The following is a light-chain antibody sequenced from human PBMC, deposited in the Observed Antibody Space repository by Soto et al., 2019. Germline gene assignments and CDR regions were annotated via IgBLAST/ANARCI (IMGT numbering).Light chain of an antibody. CDR2: GAA. Sequence: EKVMTQSPAPLSMSPGERATLSCRASQSVGSFLAWYQQHPGQAPRLLIYGAATRATGIPARFSGSGSGTAFSLTISRLQSEEFAVYYFQQYTYWPSWTFGKGTKVE. CDR3: QQYTYWPSWT. CDR1: QSVGSF. V-gene: IGKV3-15*01. J-gene: IGKJ1*01.